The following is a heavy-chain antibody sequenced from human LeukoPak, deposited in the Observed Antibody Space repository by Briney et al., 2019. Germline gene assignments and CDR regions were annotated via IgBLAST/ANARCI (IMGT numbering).Heavy chain of an antibody. CDR3: ARDIVVVPAAITAWFAPGWHDY. CDR1: GFTFSSYA. D-gene: IGHD2-2*01. J-gene: IGHJ4*02. V-gene: IGHV3-23*01. CDR2: ISGSGGST. Sequence: GGSLRLSCAASGFTFSSYAMSWVRQAPGKGLEWVSAISGSGGSTYYADSVKGRFTISRDNSKNTLYLQMNSLRAEDTAVYYCARDIVVVPAAITAWFAPGWHDYWGQGTLATVSS.